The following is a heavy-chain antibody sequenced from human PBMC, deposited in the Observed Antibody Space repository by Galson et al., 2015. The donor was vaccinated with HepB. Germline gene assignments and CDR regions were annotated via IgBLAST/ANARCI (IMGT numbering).Heavy chain of an antibody. D-gene: IGHD5-24*01. Sequence: SLRLSCAASGFTFSSYAMHWVRQAPGKGLEWVAVISYDGSNKYYADSVKGRFTISRDNSKNTLYLQMNSLRAEDTAVYYCARDRGEGRDGYNLIYWGQGTLVTVSS. J-gene: IGHJ4*02. CDR3: ARDRGEGRDGYNLIY. CDR1: GFTFSSYA. V-gene: IGHV3-30-3*01. CDR2: ISYDGSNK.